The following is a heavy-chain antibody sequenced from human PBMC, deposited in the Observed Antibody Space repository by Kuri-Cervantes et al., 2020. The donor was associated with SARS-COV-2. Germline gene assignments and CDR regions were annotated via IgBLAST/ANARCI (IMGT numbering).Heavy chain of an antibody. CDR2: IYFNGKT. Sequence: SETLSLTCTVSGGSISTSSYYWDWIRQPPGKGLEWTGNIYFNGKTFYNPSLKSRVTLSLDASRNQLSLNLSSVTAADTAFYYCTRHPFGAKYSDSARAFDSWGQGTPVTVSS. CDR3: TRHPFGAKYSDSARAFDS. V-gene: IGHV4-39*01. J-gene: IGHJ4*02. D-gene: IGHD3-10*01. CDR1: GGSISTSSYY.